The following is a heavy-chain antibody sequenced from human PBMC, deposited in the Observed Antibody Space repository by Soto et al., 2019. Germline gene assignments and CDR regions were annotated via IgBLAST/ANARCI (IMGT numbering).Heavy chain of an antibody. CDR1: GGSISSGGYS. D-gene: IGHD2-2*01. Sequence: SETLSLTCAVSGGSISSGGYSWSWIRQPPGRGLEWIGYIYHSGSTYYNPSLKSRVTISVDRSKNQFSLKLSSVTAADTAVYYCARVPDRWGQGTLVTSPQ. J-gene: IGHJ4*01. V-gene: IGHV4-30-2*01. CDR3: ARVPDR. CDR2: IYHSGST.